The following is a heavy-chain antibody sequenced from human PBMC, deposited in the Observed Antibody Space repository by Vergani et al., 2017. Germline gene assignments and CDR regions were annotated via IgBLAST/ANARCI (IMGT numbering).Heavy chain of an antibody. Sequence: EVQLLESGGDLVQPGGSLRLSCAASGFTFNHYAMNWVRQAPGKGLEWDSGISGSGGSTYYAGSVKGRFTISRDSSKNTLYLQMNSLSAGDTAVYYCAKANPRNSGYDYLYSSHAMDVWGQGTTVTVSS. V-gene: IGHV3-23*01. CDR1: GFTFNHYA. CDR2: ISGSGGST. D-gene: IGHD5-12*01. J-gene: IGHJ6*02. CDR3: AKANPRNSGYDYLYSSHAMDV.